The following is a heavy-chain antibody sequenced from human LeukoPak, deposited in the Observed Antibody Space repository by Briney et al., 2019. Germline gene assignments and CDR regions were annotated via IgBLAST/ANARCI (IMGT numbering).Heavy chain of an antibody. Sequence: GASVKVSCKASGYTFTGYYMHWVRQAPGQGLEWMGWINPNSGGTDYAQKFQGRVTMTRDTSISTAYMELTSLTSDDTAVYYCASPSGILRNPYAHWGQGTLVTVSS. J-gene: IGHJ4*02. D-gene: IGHD3-10*01. CDR1: GYTFTGYY. CDR3: ASPSGILRNPYAH. V-gene: IGHV1-2*02. CDR2: INPNSGGT.